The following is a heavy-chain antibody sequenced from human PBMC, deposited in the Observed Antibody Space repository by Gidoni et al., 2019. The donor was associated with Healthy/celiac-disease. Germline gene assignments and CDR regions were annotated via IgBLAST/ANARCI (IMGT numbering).Heavy chain of an antibody. CDR3: AREYCSGGSCYPGGDY. V-gene: IGHV3-33*01. J-gene: IGHJ4*02. D-gene: IGHD2-15*01. CDR2: IWYDGSNK. CDR1: GFTFSSYG. Sequence: QVQLVESGGGVVQPGRSLRLSCAASGFTFSSYGMHWVRPAPGKGLEWVAVIWYDGSNKYYADSVKGRFTISRDNSKNTLYLQMNSLRAEDTAVYYCAREYCSGGSCYPGGDYWGQGTLVTVSS.